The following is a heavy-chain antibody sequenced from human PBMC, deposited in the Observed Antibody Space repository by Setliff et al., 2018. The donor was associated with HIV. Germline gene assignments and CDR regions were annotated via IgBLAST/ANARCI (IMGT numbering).Heavy chain of an antibody. CDR2: IYYSGST. CDR1: GGSISSSSYY. Sequence: SETLSLTCTVSGGSISSSSYYWGWIRQPPGKGLEWVGSIYYSGSTYYNPSLKSRVTISVDTSKNQFSLKLSSVTAADTAVYYCASLSTPARYFDLWGRGTLVTVSS. CDR3: ASLSTPARYFDL. V-gene: IGHV4-39*01. J-gene: IGHJ2*01. D-gene: IGHD6-25*01.